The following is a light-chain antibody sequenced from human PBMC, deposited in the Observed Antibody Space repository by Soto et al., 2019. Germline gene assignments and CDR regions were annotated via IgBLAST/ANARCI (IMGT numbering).Light chain of an antibody. V-gene: IGLV2-14*01. J-gene: IGLJ3*02. CDR1: SSDVGGYNY. CDR3: GPYKRSTSGWV. CDR2: EVS. Sequence: QSALTQPASVSGSPGQSITISCTGTSSDVGGYNYVSWYQKHPGEAPKVMIYEVSNRPSGVSNRFSGSKSGNTASLTISGLQAEDEADYYCGPYKRSTSGWVFGGGTKVTVL.